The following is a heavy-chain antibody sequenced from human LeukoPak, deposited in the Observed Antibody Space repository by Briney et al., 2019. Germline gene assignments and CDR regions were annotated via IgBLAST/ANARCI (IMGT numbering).Heavy chain of an antibody. J-gene: IGHJ4*02. Sequence: GRSLRLSCAASGFTFSSYAMHWVRQAPGKGLEWVAVIWYDGSNKYYADSVKGRFTISRDNSKNTLYLQMNSLRAEDTAVYYCARDRNYYDRNFDYWGQGTLVTVSS. CDR2: IWYDGSNK. V-gene: IGHV3-33*08. CDR1: GFTFSSYA. D-gene: IGHD3-22*01. CDR3: ARDRNYYDRNFDY.